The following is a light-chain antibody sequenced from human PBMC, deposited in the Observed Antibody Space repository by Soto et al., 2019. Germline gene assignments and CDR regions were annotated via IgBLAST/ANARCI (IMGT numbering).Light chain of an antibody. J-gene: IGKJ2*01. V-gene: IGKV3-15*01. CDR1: QSVSSN. CDR3: QQYNNWPVMYT. CDR2: GAS. Sequence: EIVMTQSPATLSVSPGERATLSCRASQSVSSNLAWYQQKPGQAPRLLIYGASTRATGIPARFSGSGSGTEFTLTISSLQSEYFAVYYCQQYNNWPVMYTFGQGTKLEIK.